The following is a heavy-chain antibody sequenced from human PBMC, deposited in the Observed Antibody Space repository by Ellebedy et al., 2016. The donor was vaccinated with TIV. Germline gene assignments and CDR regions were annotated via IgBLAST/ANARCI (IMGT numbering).Heavy chain of an antibody. CDR1: GYSFTTYW. D-gene: IGHD6-19*01. Sequence: GESLKISCKSSGYSFTTYWIGWVRQMPGKGLEWMGIIYPGDSDTRYSPSFQGQVTISADKSISTAYLQWSSLKASDTAMYYCARHGGLTGYSSGWGDYWGQGTLVTVSS. V-gene: IGHV5-51*01. J-gene: IGHJ4*02. CDR3: ARHGGLTGYSSGWGDY. CDR2: IYPGDSDT.